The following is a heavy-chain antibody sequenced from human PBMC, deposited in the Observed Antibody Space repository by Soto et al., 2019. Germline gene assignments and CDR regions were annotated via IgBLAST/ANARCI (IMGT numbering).Heavy chain of an antibody. V-gene: IGHV3-11*01. D-gene: IGHD1-7*01. CDR3: ARLALLELRGDNWFDP. Sequence: QRHSCGASGCNFSYYDMSCIRKTTGKGLEWVSYISSSGSTIYYADSVKGRFTISRDNAKNSLYLQMNSLRAEDTAVYYCARLALLELRGDNWFDPWGQGTLVTVSS. CDR1: GCNFSYYD. J-gene: IGHJ5*02. CDR2: ISSSGSTI.